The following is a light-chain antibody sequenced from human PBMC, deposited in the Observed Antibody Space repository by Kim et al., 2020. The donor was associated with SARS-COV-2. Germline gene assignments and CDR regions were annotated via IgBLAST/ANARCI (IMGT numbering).Light chain of an antibody. J-gene: IGKJ3*01. CDR3: QQYYSYPFT. CDR1: HGISWY. Sequence: TGHPVPIIFWQRHGISWYLACYPPTPRTAPKVLIDAFSSLQSRGPSRFSGSGSGTDFTLTISSLQSEDFATYYCQQYYSYPFTFGPGTKVDIK. V-gene: IGKV1-8*01. CDR2: AFS.